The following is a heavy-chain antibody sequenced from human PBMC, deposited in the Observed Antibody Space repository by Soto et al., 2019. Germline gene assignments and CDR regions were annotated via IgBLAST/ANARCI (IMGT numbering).Heavy chain of an antibody. J-gene: IGHJ4*02. CDR1: GGSISGHS. CDR2: IYPSGST. CDR3: VRGRSYSVYDF. D-gene: IGHD5-12*01. V-gene: IGHV4-4*07. Sequence: SETLSLTCTVSGGSISGHSWIWIRQPAGKGLEWIGHIYPSGSTSYNPSLRSRVTMSLDTSSNQIFLNLTSVTAADTAVFYCVRGRSYSVYDFWGPGTLVTVSS.